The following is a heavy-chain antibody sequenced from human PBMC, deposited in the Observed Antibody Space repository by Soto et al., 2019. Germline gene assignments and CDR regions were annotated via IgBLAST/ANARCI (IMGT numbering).Heavy chain of an antibody. CDR2: IYYSGSA. CDR1: GDSLGSSGYY. D-gene: IGHD3-22*01. CDR3: ARTGKFYYYDTSGLPFDP. Sequence: SETLSLTCTVSGDSLGSSGYYWGWIRQPPGKGLEWIGIIYYSGSAYYNPSLKSRVTLSVDTSRNQFSLILTSVTAADTAVYFCARTGKFYYYDTSGLPFDPWGPGILVTVSS. V-gene: IGHV4-39*07. J-gene: IGHJ5*02.